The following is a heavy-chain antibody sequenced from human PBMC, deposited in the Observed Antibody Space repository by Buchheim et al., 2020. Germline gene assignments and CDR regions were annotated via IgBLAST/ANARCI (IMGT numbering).Heavy chain of an antibody. CDR2: IYYSGST. Sequence: VQLVQSGAEVKKPGESLRIPCKGSGYSFVSYWISWVRQMPGKGLEWIGYIYYSGSTYYNPSLKSRVTISVDTSKNQFSLKLSSVTAADTAVYYCARERNWRDDAFDIWGQGT. D-gene: IGHD1-1*01. CDR3: ARERNWRDDAFDI. V-gene: IGHV4-31*02. J-gene: IGHJ3*02. CDR1: GYSFVSYW.